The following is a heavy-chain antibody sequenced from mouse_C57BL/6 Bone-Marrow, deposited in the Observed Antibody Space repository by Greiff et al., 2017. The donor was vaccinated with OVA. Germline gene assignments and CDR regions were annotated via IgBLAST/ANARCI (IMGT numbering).Heavy chain of an antibody. CDR3: ASSYGSSLAWFAY. CDR1: GYSITSGYY. CDR2: ISYDGSN. Sequence: EVKLMESGPGLVKPSQSLSLTCSVTGYSITSGYYWNWIRQFPGNKLEWMGYISYDGSNNYNPSLKNRISITRDTSKNQFFLKLNSVTTEDTATYYCASSYGSSLAWFAYWGQGTLVTVSA. J-gene: IGHJ3*01. V-gene: IGHV3-6*01. D-gene: IGHD1-1*01.